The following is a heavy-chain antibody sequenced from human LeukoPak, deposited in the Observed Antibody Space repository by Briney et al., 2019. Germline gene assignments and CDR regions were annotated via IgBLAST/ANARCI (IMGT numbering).Heavy chain of an antibody. CDR1: GFTFGSYG. D-gene: IGHD5-18*01. Sequence: GGSLRLSCAASGFTFGSYGMHWVRQAPGKGLEWVAVISYDGSNKYYADSVKGRFTISRDNTKNTLYLQMNSLRAEDTAVYYCAKDVGVSEDTAILDYWGQGTLVTVSS. CDR3: AKDVGVSEDTAILDY. V-gene: IGHV3-30*18. J-gene: IGHJ4*02. CDR2: ISYDGSNK.